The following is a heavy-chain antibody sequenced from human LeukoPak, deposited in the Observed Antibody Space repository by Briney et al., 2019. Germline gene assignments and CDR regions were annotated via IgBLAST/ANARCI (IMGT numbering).Heavy chain of an antibody. V-gene: IGHV4-4*07. CDR3: ARDRKITMVRGVIITGLGGYYMDV. Sequence: SETLSLTCSVSGGSISSYYWSWIRQPAGKGLEWIGRIYTSGSTNYNPSLKSRVTMSVDTSKNQFSLQLSSVTAADTAVYYCARDRKITMVRGVIITGLGGYYMDVWGKGTTVTISS. J-gene: IGHJ6*03. CDR2: IYTSGST. CDR1: GGSISSYY. D-gene: IGHD3-10*01.